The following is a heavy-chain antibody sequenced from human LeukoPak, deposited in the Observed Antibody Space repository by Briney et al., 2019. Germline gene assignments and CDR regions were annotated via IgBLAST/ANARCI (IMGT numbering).Heavy chain of an antibody. CDR1: GFTFSNYA. J-gene: IGHJ4*02. CDR2: ISDSGRNT. V-gene: IGHV3-23*01. D-gene: IGHD6-6*01. CDR3: VKDEWYGSSSYFDF. Sequence: GSLRLSCVASGFTFSNYAMSWVRQAPGKGLEWVSAISDSGRNTFCAGSVKGRFTISRDNSKNTLYLQMNSLRADDTAAYYCVKDEWYGSSSYFDFWGQGTLVTVSS.